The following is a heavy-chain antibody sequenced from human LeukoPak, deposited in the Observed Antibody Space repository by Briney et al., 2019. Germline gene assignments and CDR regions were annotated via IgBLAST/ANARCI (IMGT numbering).Heavy chain of an antibody. CDR3: RAVAGIDY. CDR2: ISAYNGNS. V-gene: IGHV1-18*01. CDR1: GYTFTNYG. D-gene: IGHD6-19*01. Sequence: ASVKVSCKASGYTFTNYGISWVRQAPGQGLEWMGWISAYNGNSDYAQKFQGRVTMTEDTSTDTAYMELSSLRSEDTAVYYCRAVAGIDYGGQEPLVTFPS. J-gene: IGHJ4*02.